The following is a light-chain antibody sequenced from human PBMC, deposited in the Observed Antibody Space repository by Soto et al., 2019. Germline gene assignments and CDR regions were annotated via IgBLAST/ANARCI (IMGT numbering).Light chain of an antibody. Sequence: EIVLTQSPATLSLSPGERATLSCRASQSVGNNLAWYQQKPGQAPGLLIYEASTRATGIPARFSGSGSGTDFTLTISCLEPEDFAVYYCQQHAHWPLTFGGGTKVDIK. CDR1: QSVGNN. CDR3: QQHAHWPLT. CDR2: EAS. V-gene: IGKV3-11*01. J-gene: IGKJ4*01.